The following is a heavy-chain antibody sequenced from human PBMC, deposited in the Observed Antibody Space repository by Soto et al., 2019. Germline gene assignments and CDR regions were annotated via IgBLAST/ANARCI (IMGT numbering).Heavy chain of an antibody. V-gene: IGHV3-23*01. CDR2: ISGSGGST. Sequence: GGSRRLSCAASGFTFSSYAMSWVRQAPGKGLEWVSGISGSGGSTNHADSVKGRFTISRDNPKKTLYLQMNSLRAEDTAVYYCAKDRPRGCSGGSCYSGAQWGQGTLVTVSS. D-gene: IGHD2-15*01. J-gene: IGHJ4*02. CDR1: GFTFSSYA. CDR3: AKDRPRGCSGGSCYSGAQ.